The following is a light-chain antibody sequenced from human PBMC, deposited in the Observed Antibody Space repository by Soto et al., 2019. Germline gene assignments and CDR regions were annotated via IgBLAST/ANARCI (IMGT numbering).Light chain of an antibody. CDR1: PSVSNS. V-gene: IGKV3-11*01. CDR3: QQSYSTPQYT. CDR2: DAS. Sequence: PGERATLSCRASPSVSNSLAWYQHKPGQAPRLLIYDASNRATGVPTRFSGSGSGTDFTLTISSLEPEDFATYYCQQSYSTPQYTFGQGTKLEIK. J-gene: IGKJ2*01.